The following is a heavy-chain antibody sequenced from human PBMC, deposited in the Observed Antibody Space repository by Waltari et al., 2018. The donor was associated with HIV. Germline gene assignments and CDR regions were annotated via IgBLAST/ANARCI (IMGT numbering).Heavy chain of an antibody. J-gene: IGHJ5*02. CDR3: ARGRYLGLVPGGGSCNL. Sequence: QVQLVQSGAEVKKPGSSVKVSCKASGGTFSSYAISWVRQAPGQGLEWMGRIIPILGITNYEQKFQGRVTITADKSTSTAYMELSSLRSEDTAVYYCARGRYLGLVPGGGSCNLWGQGTLVTVSS. CDR2: IIPILGIT. V-gene: IGHV1-69*04. CDR1: GGTFSSYA. D-gene: IGHD2-15*01.